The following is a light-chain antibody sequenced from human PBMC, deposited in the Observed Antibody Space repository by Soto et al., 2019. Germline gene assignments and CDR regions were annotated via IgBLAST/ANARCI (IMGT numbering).Light chain of an antibody. J-gene: IGKJ4*02. V-gene: IGKV3-20*01. Sequence: EIGWKKAPSTLDLSPGERATLSCRASQSVSNNYLAWYQQKPGQAPRLLIYGASNRATGIPDRFSGSGSGTDFTLTITRLAPEDFAVYYCHPSVISGTFGEGTKVAIK. CDR1: QSVSNNY. CDR2: GAS. CDR3: HPSVISGT.